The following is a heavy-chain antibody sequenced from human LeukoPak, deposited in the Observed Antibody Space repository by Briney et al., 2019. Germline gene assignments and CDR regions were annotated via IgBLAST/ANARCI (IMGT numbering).Heavy chain of an antibody. J-gene: IGHJ5*02. V-gene: IGHV1-18*01. D-gene: IGHD6-19*01. CDR3: ARDRSSGYNWFDP. CDR2: ISAYNGNT. Sequence: ASVKVSCTASGYTFTSYGISWVGQAPGQGLEWMGWISAYNGNTNYAQKLQGRVTMTTDTSTSTAYMELRSLRSDDTAVYYCARDRSSGYNWFDPWGQGTLVTVSS. CDR1: GYTFTSYG.